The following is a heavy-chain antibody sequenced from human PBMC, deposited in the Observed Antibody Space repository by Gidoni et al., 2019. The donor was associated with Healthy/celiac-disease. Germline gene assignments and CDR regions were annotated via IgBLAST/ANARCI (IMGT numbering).Heavy chain of an antibody. CDR1: GFTFSSYA. V-gene: IGHV3-23*01. D-gene: IGHD3-16*01. CDR2: ISGSGGST. J-gene: IGHJ4*02. CDR3: AKIRGGLPPWPASMITFGAFDY. Sequence: EVQLLESGGGLVQPGGSLRLSCAASGFTFSSYAMSWVRQAPGKGLGWVSAISGSGGSTYYADSVKGRFTISRDNSKNTLYLQMNSLRAEDTAVYYCAKIRGGLPPWPASMITFGAFDYWGQGTLVTVSS.